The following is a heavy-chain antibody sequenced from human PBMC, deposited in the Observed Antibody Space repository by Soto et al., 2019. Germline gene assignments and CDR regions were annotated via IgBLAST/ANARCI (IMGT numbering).Heavy chain of an antibody. D-gene: IGHD6-25*01. CDR1: GFTFSDYA. J-gene: IGHJ4*02. CDR3: AKGSASGSPYYFDF. CDR2: ITGSGGDT. V-gene: IGHV3-23*01. Sequence: GGSLRLSCAASGFTFSDYAMSWVRQAPGKGLEWVSAITGSGGDTYHADSVKGRFTISRDNSKNTLFLQMNRLRDDDTALYYCAKGSASGSPYYFDFWGQGALVTVSS.